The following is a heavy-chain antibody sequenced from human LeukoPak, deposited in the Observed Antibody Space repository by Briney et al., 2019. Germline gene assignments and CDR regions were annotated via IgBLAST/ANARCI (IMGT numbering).Heavy chain of an antibody. Sequence: SVKVSCKASGGTFSSYAISWVRQAPGQGLEWMGGIIPIFGTANYAQKFQGRVTITTDESTSTAYMELSSLRSEDTAVYYCARDRGPAAIRDAFDIWGQGTMVTVSS. CDR3: ARDRGPAAIRDAFDI. D-gene: IGHD2-2*02. V-gene: IGHV1-69*05. CDR1: GGTFSSYA. J-gene: IGHJ3*02. CDR2: IIPIFGTA.